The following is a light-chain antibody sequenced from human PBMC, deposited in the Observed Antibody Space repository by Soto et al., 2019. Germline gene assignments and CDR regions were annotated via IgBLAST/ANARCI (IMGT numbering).Light chain of an antibody. CDR3: QQYNSYLWT. Sequence: DIQMTQSPSTLSASVGDRVTITCRASQSISSWLAWYQQKPGKAPKLLSYDASSLESGVPSRFSGSGSGTEFTLTISSLQPDDFATYYCQQYNSYLWTFGQGTKVEI. V-gene: IGKV1-5*01. J-gene: IGKJ1*01. CDR1: QSISSW. CDR2: DAS.